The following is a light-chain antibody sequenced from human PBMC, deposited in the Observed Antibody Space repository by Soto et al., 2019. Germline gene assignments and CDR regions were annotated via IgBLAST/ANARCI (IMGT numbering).Light chain of an antibody. CDR3: QQRSNWPPFT. Sequence: EIVLTQSPATLSLSPGNRATLSCRASQSVSNYLAWYQQKPGQAPRLLIYDASNRATGVPARFSGSGSGTDFTLTISSLEPEDFAIYYCQQRSNWPPFTFGGGTEVEIK. J-gene: IGKJ4*01. CDR2: DAS. V-gene: IGKV3-11*01. CDR1: QSVSNY.